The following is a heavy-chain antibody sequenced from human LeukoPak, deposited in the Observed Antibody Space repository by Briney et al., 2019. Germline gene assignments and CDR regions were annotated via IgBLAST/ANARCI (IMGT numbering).Heavy chain of an antibody. J-gene: IGHJ4*02. CDR3: ARGRSPDY. CDR1: GFTFSNYE. Sequence: GGSLRLSCAASGFTFSNYEMNWVRQAPGKGLEWVSYISSGSSYTNYADSVKGRFTISRDNAKNSLYLQMNSLRPEDTAVYYCARGRSPDYWGQGTLVTVSS. V-gene: IGHV3-11*05. CDR2: ISSGSSYT.